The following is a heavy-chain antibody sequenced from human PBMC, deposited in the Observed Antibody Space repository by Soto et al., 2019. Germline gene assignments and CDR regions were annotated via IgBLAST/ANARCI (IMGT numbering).Heavy chain of an antibody. Sequence: QLQLQESGSGLVKPSQTLSLTCAVSGGSISSVGYSWRWIRQPPGKGLEWIGYISHSGSTYYNPSLRIRVTRSVDMSKNQFPLKLIPVTAADTAVYYCARGGRLPAYWGQGTLVTVSS. J-gene: IGHJ4*02. CDR1: GGSISSVGYS. D-gene: IGHD5-18*01. CDR2: ISHSGST. V-gene: IGHV4-30-2*01. CDR3: ARGGRLPAY.